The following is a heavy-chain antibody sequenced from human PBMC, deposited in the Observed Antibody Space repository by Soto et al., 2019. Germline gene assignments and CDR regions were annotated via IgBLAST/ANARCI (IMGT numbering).Heavy chain of an antibody. V-gene: IGHV3-23*01. CDR1: GFSFSNFA. D-gene: IGHD2-15*01. CDR3: AKGPCSGGPCYGGEDV. CDR2: ITGSGDMT. Sequence: EVQLLDSGGGLVQPGGSLRLSCEASGFSFSNFAMTWVRQAPGKGPEWVSSITGSGDMTYYADAVKGRFDISRDNSKNTLYLHMSSLRVEDTAVYYCAKGPCSGGPCYGGEDVWGQGTTVIVSS. J-gene: IGHJ6*02.